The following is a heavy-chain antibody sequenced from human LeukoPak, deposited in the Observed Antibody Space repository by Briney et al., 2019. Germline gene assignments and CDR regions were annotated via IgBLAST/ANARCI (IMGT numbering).Heavy chain of an antibody. V-gene: IGHV4-31*03. J-gene: IGHJ3*02. Sequence: SQTLSLTCTVSGGSISSGGYYWSWIRQHPGKGLEWIGYIYYSGSTSYNPSLKSRVTISVDTSKNQFSLKLSSVTAADTAVYYCARDTDSSRTPDIWGQGTMVTVSS. CDR2: IYYSGST. D-gene: IGHD6-13*01. CDR3: ARDTDSSRTPDI. CDR1: GGSISSGGYY.